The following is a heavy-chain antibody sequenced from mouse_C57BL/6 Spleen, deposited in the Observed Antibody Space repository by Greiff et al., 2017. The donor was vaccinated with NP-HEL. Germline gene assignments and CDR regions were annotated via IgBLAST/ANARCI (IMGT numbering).Heavy chain of an antibody. CDR1: GFSLSTFGMG. CDR3: ARIYSDYYGSSGYAMDY. Sequence: QVTLKESGPGILQPSQTLSLTCSFSGFSLSTFGMGVGWIRQPSGKGLEWLAHIWWDDDKYYNPALKSRLTISKDTSKNQVFLKIANVDTADTATYYCARIYSDYYGSSGYAMDYWGQGTSVTVSS. D-gene: IGHD1-1*01. CDR2: IWWDDDK. V-gene: IGHV8-8*01. J-gene: IGHJ4*01.